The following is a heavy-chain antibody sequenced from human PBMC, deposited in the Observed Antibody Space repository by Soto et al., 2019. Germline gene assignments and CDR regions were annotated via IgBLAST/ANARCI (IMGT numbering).Heavy chain of an antibody. CDR3: ARRGRDGYYYVMEV. Sequence: EVQLVQSGAEVKKPGESLKISCKASGYSFTSYWIGWVRQMPGKGLEWMGIIFPGDSDTTYSPSFQGQVTISADKSTSTAYLHWTSMKASDTAMYYCARRGRDGYYYVMEVWGQGTTVTVSS. V-gene: IGHV5-51*01. D-gene: IGHD3-16*01. J-gene: IGHJ6*02. CDR1: GYSFTSYW. CDR2: IFPGDSDT.